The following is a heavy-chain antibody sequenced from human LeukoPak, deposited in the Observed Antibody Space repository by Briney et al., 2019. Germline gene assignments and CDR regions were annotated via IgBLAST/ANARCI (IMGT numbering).Heavy chain of an antibody. CDR3: ARDPGGAFDI. J-gene: IGHJ3*02. D-gene: IGHD2-15*01. V-gene: IGHV3-66*02. Sequence: GGSLRLSCAASGFTVSSDHMSWVRQAPGKGLEWVSVIYSGGSTYYADSVKGRFTISRDNSKNTLYLQMNSLRAEDTAVYYCARDPGGAFDIWGQGTMVTVSS. CDR2: IYSGGST. CDR1: GFTVSSDH.